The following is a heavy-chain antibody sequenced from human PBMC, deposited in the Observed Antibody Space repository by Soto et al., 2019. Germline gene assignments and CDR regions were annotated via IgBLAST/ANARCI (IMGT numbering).Heavy chain of an antibody. V-gene: IGHV1-69*13. Sequence: SVKVSCKASGGTFSSYAISWVRQAPGQGLEWMGAIIPIFGTANYAQKFQGRVTITADESTSTAYMELSTLISEDEAVYYCARGRARQTYDAFDIFGQGIMLTLSS. CDR1: GGTFSSYA. CDR3: ARGRARQTYDAFDI. D-gene: IGHD6-25*01. J-gene: IGHJ3*02. CDR2: IIPIFGTA.